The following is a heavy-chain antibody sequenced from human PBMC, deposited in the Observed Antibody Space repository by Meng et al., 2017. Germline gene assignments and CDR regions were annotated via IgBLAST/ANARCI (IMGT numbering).Heavy chain of an antibody. CDR1: GASVSSNSAA. V-gene: IGHV6-1*01. J-gene: IGHJ4*02. Sequence: HLQQSRPGLLKPSPTLSPICAISGASVSSNSAAWNWIRQSPSSGLEWMGRAYYRSKWYHDYAESVKSRISIDPDTSKNQFSLQLRSVTPEDSAVYYCARGSYSFDSWGQRTLVTVSS. CDR3: ARGSYSFDS. CDR2: AYYRSKWYH. D-gene: IGHD1-26*01.